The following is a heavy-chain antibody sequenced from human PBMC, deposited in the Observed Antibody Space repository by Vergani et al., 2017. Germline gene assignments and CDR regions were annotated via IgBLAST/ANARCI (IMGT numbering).Heavy chain of an antibody. Sequence: QVQLVQSGAEVKKPGASVKASCKASGYTSTSYGISWVRQAPGQGIEWMGWISAYNGKTNYAQKLQGRVTMTTDTSTSTAYMELRSLRYDDTAVYYCARDLFYGSGSYYYYYYYGMDVWGQXP. J-gene: IGHJ6*02. V-gene: IGHV1-18*01. CDR3: ARDLFYGSGSYYYYYYYGMDV. CDR1: GYTSTSYG. CDR2: ISAYNGKT. D-gene: IGHD3-10*01.